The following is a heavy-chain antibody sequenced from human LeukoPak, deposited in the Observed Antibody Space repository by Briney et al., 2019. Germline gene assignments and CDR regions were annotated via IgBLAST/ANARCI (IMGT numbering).Heavy chain of an antibody. CDR3: ARSPWYYYGMDV. Sequence: GGSLRLSCAASGFTFSSYAMHWVRQAPGKGLEWVAVISCDGSNKYYADSVKGRFTISRDNSKNTLYLQMNSLRAEDTAVYYCARSPWYYYGMDVWGQGTTVTVSS. V-gene: IGHV3-30-3*01. J-gene: IGHJ6*02. CDR2: ISCDGSNK. CDR1: GFTFSSYA.